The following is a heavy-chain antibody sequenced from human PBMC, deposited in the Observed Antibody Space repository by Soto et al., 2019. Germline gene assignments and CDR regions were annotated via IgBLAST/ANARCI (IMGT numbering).Heavy chain of an antibody. CDR2: ISGSGGST. V-gene: IGHV3-23*01. J-gene: IGHJ6*02. CDR3: AKSGGDYDFWSGYIYGMDV. CDR1: GFTFSSYA. D-gene: IGHD3-3*01. Sequence: GESLKISCAASGFTFSSYAMSWVRQAPGKGLEWVSAISGSGGSTYYADSVKGRFTISRDNSKNTLYLQMNSLRAEDTAVYYCAKSGGDYDFWSGYIYGMDVWGQGTTVTVSS.